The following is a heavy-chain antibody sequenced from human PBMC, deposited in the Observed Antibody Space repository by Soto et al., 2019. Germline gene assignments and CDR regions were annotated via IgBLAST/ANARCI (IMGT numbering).Heavy chain of an antibody. D-gene: IGHD6-6*01. CDR1: GFNFRNYA. CDR2: ISYDGGNE. Sequence: GGSLRLSCAASGFNFRNYAMHWVRQAPGKGLEWVAVISYDGGNEYYADSVKGRFTISRDNSKSTLYLQMNSLRAEDTDVYYCARDRGRARRVTTVYSRSNLISGDYYGMAVWGQGTTVTVSS. CDR3: ARDRGRARRVTTVYSRSNLISGDYYGMAV. V-gene: IGHV3-30*03. J-gene: IGHJ6*02.